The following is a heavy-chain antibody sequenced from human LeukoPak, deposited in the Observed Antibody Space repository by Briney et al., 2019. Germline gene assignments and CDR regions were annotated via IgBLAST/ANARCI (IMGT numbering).Heavy chain of an antibody. D-gene: IGHD2-15*01. Sequence: GGSLRLSCTASGFTFGDYAMSWFRQAPGKGLEWVGFIRSKAYGGTTEYAASVKGRFTISRDDSKSIAYLQMNSLKTEDTAVYYCTSSASYCSGGSCSDYWGQGTLVTVSS. CDR3: TSSASYCSGGSCSDY. CDR1: GFTFGDYA. J-gene: IGHJ4*02. V-gene: IGHV3-49*03. CDR2: IRSKAYGGTT.